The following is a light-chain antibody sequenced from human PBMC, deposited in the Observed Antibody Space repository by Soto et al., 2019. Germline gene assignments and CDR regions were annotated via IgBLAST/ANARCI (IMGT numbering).Light chain of an antibody. Sequence: QSVLTQPPSASGTPGQRVPISCSGSSSHIGSNTVNWYQQLPGTAPKLLIYSNNQRPSGVPDRFSGSKSGTSASLAISGLQSEDEADYYCAAWDDSLNGRYVFGTGTKLTVL. CDR3: AAWDDSLNGRYV. J-gene: IGLJ1*01. CDR1: SSHIGSNT. CDR2: SNN. V-gene: IGLV1-44*01.